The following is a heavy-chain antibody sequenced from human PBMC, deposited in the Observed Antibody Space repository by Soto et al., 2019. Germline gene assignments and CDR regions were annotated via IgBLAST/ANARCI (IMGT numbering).Heavy chain of an antibody. Sequence: PGGSLRLSCAASGFTFSSYSMNWVRQAPGKGLEWVAVIWYDGSNKYYADSVKGRFTISRDNSKNTLYLQMNSLRAEDTAVYYCARDFESRFDPWGQGTLVTVSS. CDR2: IWYDGSNK. CDR1: GFTFSSYS. J-gene: IGHJ5*02. CDR3: ARDFESRFDP. V-gene: IGHV3-33*08.